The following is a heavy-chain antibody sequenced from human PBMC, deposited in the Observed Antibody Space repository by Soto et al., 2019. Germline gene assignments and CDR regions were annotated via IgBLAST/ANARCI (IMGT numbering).Heavy chain of an antibody. CDR2: TYYRSKWYN. CDR1: GDSVSSNSAA. CDR3: AREAAAEGENYYYGMDV. V-gene: IGHV6-1*01. Sequence: QVQLQQSGPGLVKPSQTLSLTCAISGDSVSSNSAAWNWIRQSPSRGLEWLGRTYYRSKWYNDYAVSVKSRITINPDTSKNQFSLQLNSVTPEDTAVYYCAREAAAEGENYYYGMDVWGQGTTVTVSS. D-gene: IGHD6-13*01. J-gene: IGHJ6*02.